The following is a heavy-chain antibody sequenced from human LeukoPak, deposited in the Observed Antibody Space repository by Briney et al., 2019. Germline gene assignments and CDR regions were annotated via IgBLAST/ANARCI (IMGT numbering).Heavy chain of an antibody. CDR2: ISSGSYTI. CDR1: GFTFSSYS. CDR3: ARDRK. V-gene: IGHV3-48*04. J-gene: IGHJ4*02. Sequence: PGGSLRLSCAASGFTFSSYSMNWVRQAPGKGLEWVSYISSGSYTIYYADSVKGRFTISRDNAKNSLYLQMNSLRAEDTAVYYCARDRKWGQGTLVTVSS.